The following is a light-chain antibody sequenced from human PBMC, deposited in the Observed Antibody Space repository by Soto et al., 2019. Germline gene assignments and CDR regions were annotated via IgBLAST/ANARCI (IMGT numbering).Light chain of an antibody. J-gene: IGLJ2*01. CDR2: EVA. Sequence: QSALTQPPSASGSPGQSVTISCTGTSSDVGGYNYVSWYQQHPGAAPKLMIYEVAKRPSGVPDRFSGSKSGNTASLTVSGLQAEDESDYYCSSYGGDNNVVFGGGTKLTVL. CDR3: SSYGGDNNVV. CDR1: SSDVGGYNY. V-gene: IGLV2-8*01.